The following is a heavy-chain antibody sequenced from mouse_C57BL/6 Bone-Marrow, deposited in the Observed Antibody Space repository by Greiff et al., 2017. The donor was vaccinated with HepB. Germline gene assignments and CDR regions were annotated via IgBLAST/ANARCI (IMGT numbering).Heavy chain of an antibody. CDR1: GYTFTSYG. J-gene: IGHJ2*01. CDR3: GRSTIVRDY. Sequence: VQLQQSGAELARPGASVKLSCKASGYTFTSYGISWVKQRTGQGLEWIGEIYPRSGNTYYNEKFKGKATLTADKSASTAYMELRSLTSEDSAGYICGRSTIVRDYWGQGTTLTVSS. CDR2: IYPRSGNT. V-gene: IGHV1-81*01. D-gene: IGHD2-5*01.